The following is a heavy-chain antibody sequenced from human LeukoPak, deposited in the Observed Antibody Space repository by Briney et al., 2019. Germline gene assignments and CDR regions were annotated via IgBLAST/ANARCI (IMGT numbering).Heavy chain of an antibody. V-gene: IGHV4-34*01. CDR3: ARGRYCSSTSCYDFQH. D-gene: IGHD2-2*01. CDR2: INHSGST. J-gene: IGHJ1*01. CDR1: GGSFSGYY. Sequence: SETLSLTCAVYGGSFSGYYWSWIRQPPGKGLEWIGEINHSGSTNYNPSLKSRVTISVDTSKNQFSLKLSSATAADTAVYYCARGRYCSSTSCYDFQHWGQGTLVTVSS.